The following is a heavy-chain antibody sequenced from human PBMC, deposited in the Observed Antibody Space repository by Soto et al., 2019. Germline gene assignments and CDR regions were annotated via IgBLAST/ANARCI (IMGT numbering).Heavy chain of an antibody. Sequence: QVQLVQSGAEVKKPGSSVKVSCKASGGTFSSYAISWVRQAPRQGLEWMGGIIPIFGTANYAQKFQGRVTITAEESTSTAYMELSSLRSDDTAVYYCARDQENYYYYGMDVWGQGTTVTVSS. CDR2: IIPIFGTA. V-gene: IGHV1-69*12. CDR3: ARDQENYYYYGMDV. CDR1: GGTFSSYA. J-gene: IGHJ6*02.